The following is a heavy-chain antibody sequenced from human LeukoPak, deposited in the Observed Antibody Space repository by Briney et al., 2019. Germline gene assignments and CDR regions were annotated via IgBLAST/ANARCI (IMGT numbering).Heavy chain of an antibody. Sequence: GGSLRLSCAASGFTFDYYAMLWVRQAPGKGLEWFSGISWNSGSIGYADSVKGRFTISRDNAKNSLYLQMNSLRAEDTALYYCAKEKYSSSWYEAYFQHWGQGTLVTVSS. CDR3: AKEKYSSSWYEAYFQH. D-gene: IGHD6-13*01. V-gene: IGHV3-9*01. CDR2: ISWNSGSI. CDR1: GFTFDYYA. J-gene: IGHJ1*01.